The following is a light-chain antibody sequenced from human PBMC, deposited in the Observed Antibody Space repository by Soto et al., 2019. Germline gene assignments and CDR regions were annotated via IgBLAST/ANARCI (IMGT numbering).Light chain of an antibody. CDR2: GAS. Sequence: EIVMTQSPATLSVSPGERATLSCRASQGVSSKLAWYQQKPGQAPRLLIYGASTRATGIPARFSGSGSGTEFTLTISSLQSEDFAVYYCQQYNKWYTFGQGTKLEIK. CDR1: QGVSSK. V-gene: IGKV3-15*01. J-gene: IGKJ2*01. CDR3: QQYNKWYT.